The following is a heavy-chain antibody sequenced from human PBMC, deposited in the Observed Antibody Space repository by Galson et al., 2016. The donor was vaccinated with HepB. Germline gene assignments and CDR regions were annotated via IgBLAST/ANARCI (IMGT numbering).Heavy chain of an antibody. CDR2: ISGSVGST. CDR3: AKDLYDYYDTSGYGLGGNAFDI. V-gene: IGHV3-23*01. J-gene: IGHJ3*02. Sequence: SLRLSCAASGFTFSSYAMSWVRQAPGKGLNWVSFISGSVGSTYYADSVKGRFTISRDNSKNTLYLQINSLRAEDTAIYYCAKDLYDYYDTSGYGLGGNAFDIWGQGTMVTVSS. D-gene: IGHD3-22*01. CDR1: GFTFSSYA.